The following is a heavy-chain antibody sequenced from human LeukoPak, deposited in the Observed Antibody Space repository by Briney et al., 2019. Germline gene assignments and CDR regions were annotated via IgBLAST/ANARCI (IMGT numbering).Heavy chain of an antibody. Sequence: ASVKVSCRVSGYSLTELSIHWVRQRPGGGLEWMGGFDRENGKTLYSRDFEGRVTMTEDASLATAYLHLSSLRSDDTAVYYCATGDYGGIYFDSWGQGTLLIVSS. CDR2: FDRENGKT. J-gene: IGHJ4*02. CDR1: GYSLTELS. CDR3: ATGDYGGIYFDS. V-gene: IGHV1-24*01. D-gene: IGHD4-23*01.